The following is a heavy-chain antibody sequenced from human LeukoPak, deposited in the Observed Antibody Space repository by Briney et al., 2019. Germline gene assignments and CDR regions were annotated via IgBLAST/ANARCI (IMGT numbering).Heavy chain of an antibody. CDR3: ARVDKFGEGDAFDI. J-gene: IGHJ3*02. D-gene: IGHD3-3*01. CDR1: GGTFSSYA. CDR2: IIPIFGTA. Sequence: SVKVSCKASGGTFSSYAISWVRQAPGQGLEWMGGIIPIFGTANYAQKFQGRVTITADESTSTAYMELSSLRSEDTAVYYCARVDKFGEGDAFDIWGQGTMVTVSS. V-gene: IGHV1-69*13.